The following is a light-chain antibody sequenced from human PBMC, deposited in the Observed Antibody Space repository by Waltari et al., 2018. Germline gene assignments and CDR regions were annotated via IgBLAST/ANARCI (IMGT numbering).Light chain of an antibody. CDR2: EVT. Sequence: QAALTQPRSVSGSPGQSVTISCHGSSSDIGGYKYVSWYQHHPGTAPKLIIAEVTRRPSGVSGRFSGSKSGNTASLTISGLRSEDEADYYCCSYAGSHTFYIFGTGT. CDR1: SSDIGGYKY. CDR3: CSYAGSHTFYI. J-gene: IGLJ1*01. V-gene: IGLV2-11*01.